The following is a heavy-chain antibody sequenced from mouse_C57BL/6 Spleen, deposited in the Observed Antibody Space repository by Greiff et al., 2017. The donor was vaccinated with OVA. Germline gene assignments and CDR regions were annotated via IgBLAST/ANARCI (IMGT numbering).Heavy chain of an antibody. Sequence: VQLQQPGAELVMPGASVKLSCKASGYTFTSYWMHWVQQRPGQGLEWIGEIDPSDSYTYYNQKFKGKSTLTVDKSSSTAYMQLSSLTSADSAVYYCARSGGAQAPFDYWGQGTTLTVSS. V-gene: IGHV1-69*01. CDR2: IDPSDSYT. J-gene: IGHJ2*01. CDR3: ARSGGAQAPFDY. CDR1: GYTFTSYW. D-gene: IGHD3-2*02.